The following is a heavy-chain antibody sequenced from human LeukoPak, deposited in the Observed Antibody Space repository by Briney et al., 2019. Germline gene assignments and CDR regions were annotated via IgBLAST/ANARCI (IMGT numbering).Heavy chain of an antibody. V-gene: IGHV1-58*01. CDR2: IIVGSGGT. CDR3: AAGRYSDGCCWFDP. J-gene: IGHJ5*02. D-gene: IGHD6-25*01. Sequence: ASVKVSCKTSGFTFSASAVQWVRQARGQRLEWMGWIIVGSGGTSYAQTLQDRITITRDMSTSTVYMDLTSLRPDDTAVYYCAAGRYSDGCCWFDPWGQGTLVTVSS. CDR1: GFTFSASA.